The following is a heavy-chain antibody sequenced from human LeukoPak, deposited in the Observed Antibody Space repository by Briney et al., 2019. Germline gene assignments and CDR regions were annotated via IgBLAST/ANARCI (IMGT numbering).Heavy chain of an antibody. CDR2: IIPILGIA. J-gene: IGHJ5*02. V-gene: IGHV1-69*04. CDR3: ARSQQQLVFWFDP. CDR1: GGTFSSYA. D-gene: IGHD6-13*01. Sequence: SVKVSCKASGGTFSSYAISWVRQAPGQGLEWMGRIIPILGIANYAQKFQGRVTITADKSTSPAYMELSSLRSEDTAVYYCARSQQQLVFWFDPWGQGTLVTVSS.